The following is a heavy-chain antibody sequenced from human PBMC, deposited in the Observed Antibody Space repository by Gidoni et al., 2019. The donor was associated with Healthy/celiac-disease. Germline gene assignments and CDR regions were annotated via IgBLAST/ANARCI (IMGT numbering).Heavy chain of an antibody. CDR3: AKAPQGVAFDY. CDR1: GFTFSSYA. V-gene: IGHV3-23*01. CDR2: ISGSGGST. J-gene: IGHJ4*02. Sequence: EVQLLESGGGLVQPGGSLRLSCAASGFTFSSYAMSWVRQAPGKGLEGVSAISGSGGSTYYEDSVKGRFTISRENSKNTLYLKMNSMRAEDTAVYYCAKAPQGVAFDYWGQGTLVTVSS. D-gene: IGHD2-15*01.